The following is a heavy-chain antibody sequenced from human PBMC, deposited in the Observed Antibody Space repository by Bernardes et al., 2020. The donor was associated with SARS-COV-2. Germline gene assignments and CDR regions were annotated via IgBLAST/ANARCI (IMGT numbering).Heavy chain of an antibody. CDR2: ISAYNGNT. CDR1: GYTFTSYG. Sequence: ASVKVSCKASGYTFTSYGISWVRQAPGQGLEWMGWISAYNGNTNYAQKLQGRVTMTTDTSTSTAYMELRRLRSDDTAVYYCARNIGCSSTSCYNRASFDYWGQGTLVTVSS. CDR3: ARNIGCSSTSCYNRASFDY. J-gene: IGHJ4*02. V-gene: IGHV1-18*01. D-gene: IGHD2-2*02.